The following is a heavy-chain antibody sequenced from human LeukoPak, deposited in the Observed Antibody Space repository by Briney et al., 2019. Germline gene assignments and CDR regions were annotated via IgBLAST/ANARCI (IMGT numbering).Heavy chain of an antibody. D-gene: IGHD6-13*01. CDR3: AKEGVAAVARVNHYYMDV. CDR1: GFTFDDYA. J-gene: IGHJ6*03. V-gene: IGHV3-43D*03. CDR2: ITRDGGRT. Sequence: PGGSLRLSCAASGFTFDDYAMHWVRQAPGKGLEWVSLITRDGGRTYYADSVKGRFTISRDNSKNSLYLQMNSLRAEDTALYYCAKEGVAAVARVNHYYMDVWGKGTTVTVSS.